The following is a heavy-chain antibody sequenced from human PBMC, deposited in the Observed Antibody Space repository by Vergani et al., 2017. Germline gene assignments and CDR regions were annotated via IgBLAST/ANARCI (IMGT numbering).Heavy chain of an antibody. CDR2: IYPGDSET. V-gene: IGHV5-51*01. CDR3: ARLDYSNPVXMDV. CDR1: GYIFSNYW. J-gene: IGHJ6*03. D-gene: IGHD4-11*01. Sequence: EVQLVQSGAEVKKPGESLKISCKGSGYIFSNYWIAWVRQMPGKGLEWMGIIYPGDSETRYSPSFEGQVSISVDKSISTACLQWSSLKASDTAMYYCARLDYSNPVXMDVWGKGTTVTVSS.